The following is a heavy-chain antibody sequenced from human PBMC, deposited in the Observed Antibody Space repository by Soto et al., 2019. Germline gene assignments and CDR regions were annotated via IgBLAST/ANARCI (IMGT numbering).Heavy chain of an antibody. CDR3: AREGYSYEGMDV. J-gene: IGHJ6*02. CDR1: GYTFNSYA. V-gene: IGHV1-3*01. Sequence: ASGKVSGKASGYTFNSYAMHWVRQAPGQRLEWMGWINAGNGNTKYSQKFQGRVTITRDTSASTAYMELSSLRSEDTAVYYCAREGYSYEGMDVWGQGTTVTVSS. D-gene: IGHD5-18*01. CDR2: INAGNGNT.